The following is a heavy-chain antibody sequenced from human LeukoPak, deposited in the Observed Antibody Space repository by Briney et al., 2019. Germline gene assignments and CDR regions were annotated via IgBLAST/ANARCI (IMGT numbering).Heavy chain of an antibody. V-gene: IGHV4-38-2*02. J-gene: IGHJ4*02. CDR3: ARFGVARFDY. D-gene: IGHD3-10*01. CDR2: IYRSGST. Sequence: PSETLSLTCTVSGYSISSGYYWGWIRPPPGKGLEWIGSIYRSGSTYYNPSLKSRVTISVDTSKNQFSLKLSSVTAADTAVYYCARFGVARFDYWGQGTLVTVSS. CDR1: GYSISSGYY.